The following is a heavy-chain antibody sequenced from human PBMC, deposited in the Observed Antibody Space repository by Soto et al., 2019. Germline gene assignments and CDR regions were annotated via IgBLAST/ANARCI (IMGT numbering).Heavy chain of an antibody. CDR2: ISVSGDKT. D-gene: IGHD6-25*01. J-gene: IGHJ4*01. Sequence: EVQLLESGGGLVQPGGSLRLSCAVSGFSIDTYSFAWVRQTPAKGLQWVSGISVSGDKTFYIDSVQGRFTISRDISKNTLSLQMHNLRVEDSAIYFCARWGGYADLWGRGTLVTVSS. V-gene: IGHV3-23*01. CDR1: GFSIDTYS. CDR3: ARWGGYADL.